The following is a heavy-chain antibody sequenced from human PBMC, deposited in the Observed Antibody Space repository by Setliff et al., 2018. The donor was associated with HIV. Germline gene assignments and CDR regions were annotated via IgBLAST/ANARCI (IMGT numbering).Heavy chain of an antibody. CDR3: ARGWHSTSPNSYFDY. Sequence: ASVKVSCKASGYNFTGYHIHWVRQAPGQGLEWMGWINIGNGDTKYSQDFHDRVTISRDTPATTVYMELSSLRSDDMAVYYCARGWHSTSPNSYFDYWGQGSLGTVPQ. J-gene: IGHJ4*02. CDR1: GYNFTGYH. CDR2: INIGNGDT. V-gene: IGHV1-3*03. D-gene: IGHD6-6*01.